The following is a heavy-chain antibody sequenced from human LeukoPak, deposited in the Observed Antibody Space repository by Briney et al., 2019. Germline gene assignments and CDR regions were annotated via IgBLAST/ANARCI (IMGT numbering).Heavy chain of an antibody. Sequence: SETLSLTCTVSGGSISSYYWSWIRQPPGKGLEWIGEINHSGSTNYNPSLKSRVTISVDTSKNQFSLKLSSVTAADTAVYYCARAFSGSYNNHWGQGTLVTVSS. D-gene: IGHD3-10*01. CDR1: GGSISSYY. V-gene: IGHV4-34*01. CDR3: ARAFSGSYNNH. CDR2: INHSGST. J-gene: IGHJ4*02.